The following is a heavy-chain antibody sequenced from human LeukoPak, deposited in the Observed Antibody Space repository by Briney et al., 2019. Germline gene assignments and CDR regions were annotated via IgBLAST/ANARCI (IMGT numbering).Heavy chain of an antibody. CDR3: ARSFSGSYYFDY. V-gene: IGHV4-38-2*01. J-gene: IGHJ4*02. CDR1: GYSISSGYY. Sequence: PSETLSLTCAVSGYSISSGYYWGWIRQPPGKGLEWIGSIYHSGSTYYNPSLKSRVTISVDTSKNQLSLKLSSVTAADTAVYYCARSFSGSYYFDYWGQGTLVTVSS. D-gene: IGHD3-10*01. CDR2: IYHSGST.